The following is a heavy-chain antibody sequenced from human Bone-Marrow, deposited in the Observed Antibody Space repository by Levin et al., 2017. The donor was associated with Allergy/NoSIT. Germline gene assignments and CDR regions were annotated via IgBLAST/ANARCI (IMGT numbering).Heavy chain of an antibody. CDR1: GFSLSTSKMS. CDR2: IDWDDDK. J-gene: IGHJ5*02. V-gene: IGHV2-70*11. D-gene: IGHD5-24*01. Sequence: GSGPTLVKPTQTLTLTCTFSGFSLSTSKMSVSWIRQPPGKALEWLARIDWDDDKYYSPSLQTRLTISKDTSKNQVVLRMTDMDPVDTATYFCARIRSDDGWRNHYFDPWGQGTLVTVSS. CDR3: ARIRSDDGWRNHYFDP.